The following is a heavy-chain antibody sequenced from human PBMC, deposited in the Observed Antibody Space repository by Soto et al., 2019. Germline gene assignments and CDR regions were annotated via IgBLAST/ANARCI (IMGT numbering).Heavy chain of an antibody. V-gene: IGHV4-4*02. Sequence: QVQLQESGPGLVTPSGTLSLTCALSGASIITDHWWSWVRQPPGKEMEWIGEIYHSGNTNFNPSVKSRVTVSVHTSKNQFSLTVSSVTAADTAIYYCAKASASSKLRGVVINGGQGTRVTVSS. J-gene: IGHJ4*02. CDR3: AKASASSKLRGVVIN. D-gene: IGHD3-10*01. CDR2: IYHSGNT. CDR1: GASIITDHW.